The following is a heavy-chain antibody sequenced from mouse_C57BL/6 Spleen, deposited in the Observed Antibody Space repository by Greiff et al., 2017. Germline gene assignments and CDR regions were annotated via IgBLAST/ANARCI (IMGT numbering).Heavy chain of an antibody. V-gene: IGHV1-9*01. CDR2: ILPGSGST. J-gene: IGHJ2*01. D-gene: IGHD1-1*01. Sequence: VQLQESGAELMKPGASVKLSCKATGYTFTGYWIEWVKQRPGHGLEWIGEILPGSGSTNYNEKFKGKATFTADTSSNTAYMQLSSLTTEDSAIYYCARGTIITTVVATDFDYWGQGTTLTVSS. CDR1: GYTFTGYW. CDR3: ARGTIITTVVATDFDY.